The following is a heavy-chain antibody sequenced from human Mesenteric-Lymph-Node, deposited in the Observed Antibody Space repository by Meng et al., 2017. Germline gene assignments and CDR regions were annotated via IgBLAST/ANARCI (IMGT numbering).Heavy chain of an antibody. CDR3: ARDTYPVAAGTDAFDI. D-gene: IGHD6-13*01. J-gene: IGHJ3*02. CDR2: IWYDGSNK. Sequence: GESLKISCAASGFTFSSYAMSWVRQAPGKGLEWVAVIWYDGSNKYYADSVKGRFTISRDNSKNTLYLQMNSLRAEDTAVYYCARDTYPVAAGTDAFDIWGQGTMVTVSS. V-gene: IGHV3-33*08. CDR1: GFTFSSYA.